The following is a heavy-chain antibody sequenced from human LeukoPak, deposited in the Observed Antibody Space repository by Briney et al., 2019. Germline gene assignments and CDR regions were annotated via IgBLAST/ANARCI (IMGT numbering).Heavy chain of an antibody. CDR2: FDPEDGET. Sequence: ASVKVSCKVSGYTLTELSMHWVRRAPGKGLEWMGGFDPEDGETIYAQKFQGRVTMTGDTSTDTAYMELSSLRSEDTAVYYCAKRYSGYAFDYWGQGTLVTVSS. D-gene: IGHD5-12*01. CDR3: AKRYSGYAFDY. J-gene: IGHJ4*02. V-gene: IGHV1-24*01. CDR1: GYTLTELS.